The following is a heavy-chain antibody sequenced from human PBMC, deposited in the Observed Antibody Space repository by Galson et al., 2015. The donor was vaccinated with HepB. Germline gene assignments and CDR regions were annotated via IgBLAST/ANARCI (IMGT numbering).Heavy chain of an antibody. CDR3: TTGALFRGYHYMDG. CDR1: GFTGSTNY. Sequence: LRLSCAVSGFTGSTNYMSWVRQAPGKGLDWVSLIHGAGITRYAESEKGRFTISRDNSKNTMYLQMNSLRAEDTAVYYCTTGALFRGYHYMDGWGKGTTVTVSS. J-gene: IGHJ6*03. D-gene: IGHD3-10*01. V-gene: IGHV3-53*01. CDR2: IHGAGIT.